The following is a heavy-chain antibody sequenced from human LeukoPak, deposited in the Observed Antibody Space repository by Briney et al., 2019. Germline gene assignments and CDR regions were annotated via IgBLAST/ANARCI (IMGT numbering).Heavy chain of an antibody. CDR1: GFTFSSYS. CDR2: ISSSSSYI. D-gene: IGHD2-8*01. V-gene: IGHV3-21*04. Sequence: GGSLRLSCAASGFTFSSYSMNWVRQAPGKGLEWVSSISSSSSYIYYADSVKGRFTISRDNAKNSLYPQMSSLRSEDTAVYYCARGSGAYILYQRPNTYNWFDPWGQGTLVTVSS. J-gene: IGHJ5*02. CDR3: ARGSGAYILYQRPNTYNWFDP.